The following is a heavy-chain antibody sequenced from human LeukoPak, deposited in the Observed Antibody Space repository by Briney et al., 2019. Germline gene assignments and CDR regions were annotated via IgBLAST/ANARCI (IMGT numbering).Heavy chain of an antibody. CDR3: AKDQADCSRSSCYERGFDF. J-gene: IGHJ4*02. Sequence: GGSLRLSCAVSGFTFSSYGMSWVRQAPGKGLEWVSAISGSGDTTYYADSVKGRFTISRDNSKNTLYLQMTSLRAEDSAVYYCAKDQADCSRSSCYERGFDFWGQGTLVTVSS. D-gene: IGHD2-2*01. V-gene: IGHV3-23*01. CDR1: GFTFSSYG. CDR2: ISGSGDTT.